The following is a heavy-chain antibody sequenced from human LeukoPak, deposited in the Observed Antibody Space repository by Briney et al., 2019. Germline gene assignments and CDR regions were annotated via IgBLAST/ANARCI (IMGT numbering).Heavy chain of an antibody. Sequence: GGSLRLSCSASGFSVGDNYMSCVRQAPGKGLEWFSVIYSGGSTHYADSVKARFTITRHSSENTLYLPMNSLRREHTAVYYCARDPPGQAAGGKAWGQGTMVTVSS. CDR1: GFSVGDNY. D-gene: IGHD6-13*01. CDR3: ARDPPGQAAGGKA. J-gene: IGHJ4*02. V-gene: IGHV3-53*01. CDR2: IYSGGST.